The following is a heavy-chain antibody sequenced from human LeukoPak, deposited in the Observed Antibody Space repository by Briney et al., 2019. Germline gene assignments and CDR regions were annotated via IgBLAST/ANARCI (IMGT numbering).Heavy chain of an antibody. V-gene: IGHV3-30-3*01. J-gene: IGHJ4*02. CDR3: ARAINKVFDY. CDR2: ISYDGSSK. CDR1: GFTFSSYA. Sequence: QPGGSLRLSCAASGFTFSSYAMHWVRQAPGKGLEWVAVISYDGSSKYYADSVKGRFTISRDNSKNTLYLQMNSLRAEDTAVYYCARAINKVFDYWGQGTLVTVSS.